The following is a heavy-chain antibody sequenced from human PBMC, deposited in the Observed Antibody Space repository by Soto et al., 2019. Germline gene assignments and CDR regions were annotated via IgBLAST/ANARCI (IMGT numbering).Heavy chain of an antibody. J-gene: IGHJ3*01. Sequence: QVQLVQSGAEVKKPGASVKVSCKASGFAFSEYGFTWVRQAPRQGLEWMAWVSVYNGDINYAQRFQGRVTMTTDTSTDTVYMEMRSLRTDDTAVYYVARYPYVKDAFDLWGQGTMVRVSS. V-gene: IGHV1-18*01. CDR2: VSVYNGDI. CDR1: GFAFSEYG. CDR3: ARYPYVKDAFDL. D-gene: IGHD5-18*01.